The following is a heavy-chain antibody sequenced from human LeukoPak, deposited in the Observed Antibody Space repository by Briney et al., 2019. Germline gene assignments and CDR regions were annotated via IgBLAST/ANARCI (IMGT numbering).Heavy chain of an antibody. Sequence: GGSLRLSCAASGFTFSSYAMHWVRQAPGKGLEWVAVISYDGSNKYYADSVKGRFTISRDNSKNSLYLQMNSLRAEDTAVYYCARDNYYYFDYWGQGTLVTVSS. CDR2: ISYDGSNK. CDR3: ARDNYYYFDY. D-gene: IGHD4-11*01. J-gene: IGHJ4*02. V-gene: IGHV3-30*04. CDR1: GFTFSSYA.